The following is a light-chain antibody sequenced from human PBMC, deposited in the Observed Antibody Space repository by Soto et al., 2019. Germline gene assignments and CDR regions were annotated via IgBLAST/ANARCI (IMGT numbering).Light chain of an antibody. CDR2: GAS. CDR3: LQYGSSVWT. Sequence: IVLTQSPAALSVSPGERATLSCRASQSVSSNLAWHQQRPGQAPRLLIYGASSRATGIPDRFSGSGSGTDFTLTIPRLEPEDFAVYYCLQYGSSVWTFGQGTKVDIK. J-gene: IGKJ1*01. CDR1: QSVSSN. V-gene: IGKV3-20*01.